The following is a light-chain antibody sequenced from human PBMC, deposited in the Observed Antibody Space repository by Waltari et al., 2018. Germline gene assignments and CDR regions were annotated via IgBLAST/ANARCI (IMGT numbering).Light chain of an antibody. CDR1: QNIGDY. CDR2: AAS. Sequence: VLTQSPATLSLSPGDRATLSCRASQNIGDYLAWYQQKPGQAPRLLLSAASNRATGVPARFSGSGSGTDFTLTISSLEPEDFAVYYCQNRRDWPLLTFGGGTKVEIK. CDR3: QNRRDWPLLT. J-gene: IGKJ4*01. V-gene: IGKV3-11*01.